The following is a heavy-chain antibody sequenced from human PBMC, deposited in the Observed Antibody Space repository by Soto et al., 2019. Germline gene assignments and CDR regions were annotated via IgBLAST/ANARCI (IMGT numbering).Heavy chain of an antibody. Sequence: EVQLVESGGGLVQPGGSLRLSCAASGFTFSSYWMHWVRQAPGKGLVWVSRINSDGSSTSYADSVKGRFTISRDNAKNTLYLQMNSLRAEDTAVYYCASERTALIVVGPTDYWGQGTLVTVSS. J-gene: IGHJ4*02. V-gene: IGHV3-74*01. CDR1: GFTFSSYW. CDR3: ASERTALIVVGPTDY. CDR2: INSDGSST. D-gene: IGHD3-22*01.